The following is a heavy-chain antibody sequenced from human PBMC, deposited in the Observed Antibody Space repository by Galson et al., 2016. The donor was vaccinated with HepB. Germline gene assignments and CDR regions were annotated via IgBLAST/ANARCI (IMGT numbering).Heavy chain of an antibody. J-gene: IGHJ4*02. V-gene: IGHV3-43*01. Sequence: SLRLSCAASGFTFHDYTMHWVRQAPGKGLEWVSLISWDGGHTYYTDSVKGRFTISRDNSKNSLFLQMNSLRSEDTALYYCAKPTKGYCSGGNCNGLDYWGQGALVTVSS. D-gene: IGHD2-15*01. CDR1: GFTFHDYT. CDR2: ISWDGGHT. CDR3: AKPTKGYCSGGNCNGLDY.